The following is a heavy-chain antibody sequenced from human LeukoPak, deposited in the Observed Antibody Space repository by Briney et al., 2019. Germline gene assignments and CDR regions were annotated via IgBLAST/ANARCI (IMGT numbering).Heavy chain of an antibody. D-gene: IGHD4-17*01. CDR2: ISAYNGNT. J-gene: IGHJ4*02. CDR3: ARDDYGDYETPYYFDY. Sequence: ASVKVSCKASGYTFTSYGISWVRQAPGQGLEWMGWISAYNGNTNYAQKLQGRVTMTTDTSTSTAYMELRSLRSDDTAVYYCARDDYGDYETPYYFDYWGQGTLVTVSS. V-gene: IGHV1-18*01. CDR1: GYTFTSYG.